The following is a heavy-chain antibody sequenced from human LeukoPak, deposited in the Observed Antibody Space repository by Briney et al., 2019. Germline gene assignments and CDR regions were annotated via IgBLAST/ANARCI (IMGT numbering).Heavy chain of an antibody. Sequence: SETLSLTCAVYGGSFSGYYRSWIRQPPGKGLEWIGEINHSGSTNYNPSLKSRVTISVDTSKNQFSLKLSSVTAADTAVYYCAGKTGTFDYWGQGTLVTVSS. J-gene: IGHJ4*02. V-gene: IGHV4-34*01. CDR2: INHSGST. D-gene: IGHD1-1*01. CDR1: GGSFSGYY. CDR3: AGKTGTFDY.